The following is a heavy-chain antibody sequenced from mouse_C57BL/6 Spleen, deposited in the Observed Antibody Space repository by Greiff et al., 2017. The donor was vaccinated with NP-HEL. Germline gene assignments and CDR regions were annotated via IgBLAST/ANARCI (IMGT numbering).Heavy chain of an antibody. J-gene: IGHJ4*01. Sequence: EVQLQESGGGLVKPGGSLKLSCAASGFTFSDYGMHWVRQAPEKGLEWVAYISSGSSTIYYADTVKGRFTISRDNAKNTLFLQMTSLRSEDTAMYYCARTGAFYYGSSYDAMDYWGQGTSVTVSS. CDR1: GFTFSDYG. CDR3: ARTGAFYYGSSYDAMDY. V-gene: IGHV5-17*01. CDR2: ISSGSSTI. D-gene: IGHD1-1*01.